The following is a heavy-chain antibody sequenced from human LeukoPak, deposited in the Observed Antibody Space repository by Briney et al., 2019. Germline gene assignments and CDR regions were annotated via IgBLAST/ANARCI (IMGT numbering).Heavy chain of an antibody. CDR2: ISYDGSNK. D-gene: IGHD3-3*01. CDR1: GFTFSSYA. CDR3: AREHYDFWSGYFGGPRSAWFDP. Sequence: GGSLRLSCAASGFTFSSYAMHWVRQAPGKGLEWVAVISYDGSNKYYADSVKGRFTISRDNAKNSLYLQMNSLRAEDTAVYYCAREHYDFWSGYFGGPRSAWFDPWGQGTLVSVSS. V-gene: IGHV3-30*04. J-gene: IGHJ5*02.